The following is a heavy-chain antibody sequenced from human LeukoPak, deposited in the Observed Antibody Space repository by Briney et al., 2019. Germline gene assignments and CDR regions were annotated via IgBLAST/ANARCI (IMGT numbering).Heavy chain of an antibody. CDR2: INHSGST. CDR3: ASGAYYYDSSGYTNSFDP. J-gene: IGHJ5*02. CDR1: GGSFSGYY. V-gene: IGHV4-34*01. D-gene: IGHD3-22*01. Sequence: PSETLSLTCAVYGGSFSGYYWSWIRQPPGKGLEWIGEINHSGSTNYNPSLKSRVTISVDTSKNQFSLKLSSVTAADTAVYYCASGAYYYDSSGYTNSFDPWGQGTLVTVSS.